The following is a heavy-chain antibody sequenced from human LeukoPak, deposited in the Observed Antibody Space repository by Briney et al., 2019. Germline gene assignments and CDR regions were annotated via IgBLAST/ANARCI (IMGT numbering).Heavy chain of an antibody. Sequence: SETLSLTCTVSGVSISSYYWTWIRQPPGKGLEWIGNIDYSGNTKYNPSLKSRVTISVDTSKNQFSLKLSSVTAADTAVFFCARRYYDSSGYRYFDYWGQGTLVTVSS. CDR2: IDYSGNT. CDR1: GVSISSYY. D-gene: IGHD3-22*01. CDR3: ARRYYDSSGYRYFDY. J-gene: IGHJ4*02. V-gene: IGHV4-59*01.